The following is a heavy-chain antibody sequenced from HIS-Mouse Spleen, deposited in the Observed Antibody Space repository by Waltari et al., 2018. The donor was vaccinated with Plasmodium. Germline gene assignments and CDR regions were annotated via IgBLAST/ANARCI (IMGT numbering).Heavy chain of an antibody. D-gene: IGHD4-17*01. J-gene: IGHJ4*02. V-gene: IGHV4-34*01. Sequence: QVQLQQWGAGLLKPSETLSPTCAVYGGSFSGYYWSWIRQPPGKGLEWIGEINHSGSTNYNPSLKSRVTISVDTSKNQFSLKLSSVTAADTAVYYCARNTVSYYFDYWGQGTLVTVSS. CDR3: ARNTVSYYFDY. CDR1: GGSFSGYY. CDR2: INHSGST.